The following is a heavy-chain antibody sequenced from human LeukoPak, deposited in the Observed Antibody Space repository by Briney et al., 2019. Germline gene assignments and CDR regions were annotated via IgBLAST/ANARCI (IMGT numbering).Heavy chain of an antibody. Sequence: GGSLRLSCAASGFTFSSYEMNWVRQAPGKGLEWISYTTTSGSTILYAESVKGRFTISRDNAKNSLYLQMNSLGADDTAVYYCARDSCLERRGRPYYFDYWGRGTLVTVSS. CDR2: TTTSGSTI. D-gene: IGHD1-1*01. V-gene: IGHV3-48*03. CDR1: GFTFSSYE. CDR3: ARDSCLERRGRPYYFDY. J-gene: IGHJ4*02.